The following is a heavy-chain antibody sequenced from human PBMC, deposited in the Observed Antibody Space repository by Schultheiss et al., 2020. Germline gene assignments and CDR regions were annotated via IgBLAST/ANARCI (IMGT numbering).Heavy chain of an antibody. J-gene: IGHJ3*02. V-gene: IGHV3-30*03. Sequence: GGSLRLSCAASGFTFSNSDMNWVRQAPGKGLEWVAVISYDGSNKYYADSVKGRFTISRDNSKNTLYLQMNSLRAEDTAVYYCARVPTYYDFWSGENDAFDIWGQGTMV. CDR1: GFTFSNSD. CDR3: ARVPTYYDFWSGENDAFDI. D-gene: IGHD3-3*01. CDR2: ISYDGSNK.